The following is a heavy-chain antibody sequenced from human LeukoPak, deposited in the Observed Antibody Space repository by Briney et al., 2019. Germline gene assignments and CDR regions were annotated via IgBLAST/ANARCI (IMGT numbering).Heavy chain of an antibody. CDR1: GGTFSSYA. Sequence: ASVKVSCKASGGTFSSYAISWVRQAPGQGLEWMGGIIPIFGTANCAQKFQGRVTITADESTSTAYMELSSLRSEDTAVYYCARDYCSSTSCPLYYYYGMDVWGQGTTVTVSS. CDR3: ARDYCSSTSCPLYYYYGMDV. J-gene: IGHJ6*02. CDR2: IIPIFGTA. D-gene: IGHD2-2*01. V-gene: IGHV1-69*13.